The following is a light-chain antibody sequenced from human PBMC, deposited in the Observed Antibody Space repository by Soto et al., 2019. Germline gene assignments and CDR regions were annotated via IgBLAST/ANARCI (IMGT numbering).Light chain of an antibody. V-gene: IGLV1-51*02. Sequence: QSVLTQPPSVSAAPGQKVTISCSGSSSNIGNNYVSWYQQLPGTAPKLLIYENNKRPSGIPDRFSGSKSGTSATLGITGLQTGDEADYYCGTWDSSLTGEVFGGGTQLTVL. CDR1: SSNIGNNY. CDR3: GTWDSSLTGEV. CDR2: ENN. J-gene: IGLJ3*02.